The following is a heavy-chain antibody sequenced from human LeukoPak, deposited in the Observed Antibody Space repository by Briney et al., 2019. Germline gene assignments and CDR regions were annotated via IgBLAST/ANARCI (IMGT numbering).Heavy chain of an antibody. CDR3: AKDSQLVFGYFDY. CDR1: GFTFSSYA. CDR2: ISGSGGST. D-gene: IGHD6-13*01. V-gene: IGHV3-23*01. Sequence: GGSLRLSCAASGFTFSSYAMSWVRQAPEKGLEWVSAISGSGGSTYYADSVKGRFTISRDNSKNTLYLQMNSLRAEDTAVYYCAKDSQLVFGYFDYWGQGTLVTVSS. J-gene: IGHJ4*02.